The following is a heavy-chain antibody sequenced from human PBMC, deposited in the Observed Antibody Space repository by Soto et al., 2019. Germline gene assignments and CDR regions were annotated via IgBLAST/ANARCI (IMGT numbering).Heavy chain of an antibody. CDR1: GFTFNTYD. V-gene: IGHV3-21*01. Sequence: EVQLVESGGGLVKPGGFLRLSCAASGFTFNTYDMNWVRQASGKGLEWVSSITASSAYIYYADSVRGRITISRDNAKNSLFLQMHSLRAEDTAVYYCVRSGTPRLLRHSWFDTWGQGTLVTVSS. CDR3: VRSGTPRLLRHSWFDT. CDR2: ITASSAYI. J-gene: IGHJ5*02. D-gene: IGHD2-21*01.